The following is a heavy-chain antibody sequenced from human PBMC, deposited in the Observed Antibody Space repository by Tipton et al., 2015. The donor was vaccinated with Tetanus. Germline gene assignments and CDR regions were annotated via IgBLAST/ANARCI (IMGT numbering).Heavy chain of an antibody. CDR2: VSYSGST. V-gene: IGHV4-61*08. CDR3: ARANNELPKKGPFDS. Sequence: GLVKPSETLSLTCTVSGGSVRSGDYSWHWIRQPPGKGLEWLAYVSYSGSTNSNYSLKSRITISQDTSKNQFSLRLTSVNAADTAVYYCARANNELPKKGPFDSWGQGILVIVSA. J-gene: IGHJ4*02. D-gene: IGHD1-1*01. CDR1: GGSVRSGDYS.